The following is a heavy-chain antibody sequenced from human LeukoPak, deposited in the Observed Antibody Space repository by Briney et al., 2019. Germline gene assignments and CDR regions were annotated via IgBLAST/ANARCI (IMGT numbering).Heavy chain of an antibody. CDR2: IYSGGST. J-gene: IGHJ4*02. V-gene: IGHV3-53*01. CDR3: ARAPMVRGVIEALDY. D-gene: IGHD3-10*01. CDR1: GFTVSINY. Sequence: GGSLRLSCAASGFTVSINYMSWVRQAPGKGLEWVSVIYSGGSTYYADSVKGRFTISRDNSKNTLYLQMNSLRAEDTAVYYCARAPMVRGVIEALDYWGQGTLVTVSS.